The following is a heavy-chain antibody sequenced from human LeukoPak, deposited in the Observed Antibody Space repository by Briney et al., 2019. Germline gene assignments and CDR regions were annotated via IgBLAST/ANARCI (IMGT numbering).Heavy chain of an antibody. V-gene: IGHV4-59*12. CDR1: GGSISSYY. J-gene: IGHJ4*02. Sequence: SETLSLTCTVSGGSISSYYWSWIRQPPGKGLEWIGYIYYSGSTNYNPSLKSRVTISVDTSKNQFSLKLSSVTAADTAVYYCARDIAYYYGSGSLVNYWGQGTLVTVSS. CDR3: ARDIAYYYGSGSLVNY. CDR2: IYYSGST. D-gene: IGHD3-10*01.